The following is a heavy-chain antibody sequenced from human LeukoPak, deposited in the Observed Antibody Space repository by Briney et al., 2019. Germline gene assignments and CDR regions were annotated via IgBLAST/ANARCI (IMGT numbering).Heavy chain of an antibody. V-gene: IGHV3-15*01. Sequence: GGSLRLSCAASGFNFSNAWMSWVRQAPGKGLEWVGRIKSKIDGGTTDYAAPVKGRFSISRDDSKNTLYLQMNSLKTEDTAVYYCTTDIRWELEPLDYWGQGTLVTVSS. D-gene: IGHD1-26*01. CDR1: GFNFSNAW. CDR2: IKSKIDGGTT. CDR3: TTDIRWELEPLDY. J-gene: IGHJ4*02.